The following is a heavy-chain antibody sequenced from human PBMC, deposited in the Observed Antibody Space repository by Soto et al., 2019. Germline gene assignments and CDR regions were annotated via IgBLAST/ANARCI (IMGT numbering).Heavy chain of an antibody. D-gene: IGHD2-15*01. V-gene: IGHV3-21*01. CDR3: ARAVCGPAKAAVYD. CDR1: GFTFSSYS. CDR2: ISSSSSYI. J-gene: IGHJ4*02. Sequence: GGSLRLSCAASGFTFSSYSMNWVRQAPGKGLEWVSSISSSSSYIYYADSVKGRFTISRDNAKNSLYLQMNSLRAEDTAVYYCARAVCGPAKAAVYDCGQGTLVTVCS.